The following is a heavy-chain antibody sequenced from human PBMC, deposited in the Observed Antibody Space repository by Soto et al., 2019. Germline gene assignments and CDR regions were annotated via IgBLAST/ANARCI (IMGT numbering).Heavy chain of an antibody. D-gene: IGHD3-10*02. CDR2: IYWDDDN. J-gene: IGHJ5*02. CDR1: GFSLTNNGEA. CDR3: ARYVATSPAGWFEP. V-gene: IGHV2-5*02. Sequence: QITLKESGPTLVKPTQTLTLTCTFSGFSLTNNGEAVGWFRQSPGKALEWLVLIYWDDDNRYNPTLRTRLSTTKDTSKSQVVLTLTNMDPGDTATYYCARYVATSPAGWFEPWGQGIPVTVSS.